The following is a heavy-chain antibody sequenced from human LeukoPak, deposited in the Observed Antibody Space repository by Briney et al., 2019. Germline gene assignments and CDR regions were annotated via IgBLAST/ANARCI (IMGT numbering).Heavy chain of an antibody. V-gene: IGHV1-18*01. CDR2: INAYNGNT. J-gene: IGHJ3*02. CDR1: GYTFTNYG. D-gene: IGHD3-9*01. Sequence: ASVNVSFKASGYTFTNYGISWVRQAPGQGLEWMAWINAYNGNTNYAQKLQGRVTMTQNTSTRTAYMELRSLRYDDTAVYYCARGGVDDILTGPGAFDIWGQGTMVTVSS. CDR3: ARGGVDDILTGPGAFDI.